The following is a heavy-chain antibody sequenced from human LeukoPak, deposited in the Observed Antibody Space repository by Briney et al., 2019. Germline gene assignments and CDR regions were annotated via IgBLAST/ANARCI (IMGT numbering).Heavy chain of an antibody. D-gene: IGHD2-2*01. CDR2: ISSSSTTI. CDR3: ARDLVVVPAAMRGGAFDI. J-gene: IGHJ3*02. CDR1: GFTFNNYA. Sequence: GGSLRLSCAASGFTFNNYAMNWVRQAPGKGLEWVSYISSSSTTIYYADSVKGRFTISRDNSKNTLYLQMNSLRAEDTAVYYCARDLVVVPAAMRGGAFDIWGQGTMVTVSS. V-gene: IGHV3-48*01.